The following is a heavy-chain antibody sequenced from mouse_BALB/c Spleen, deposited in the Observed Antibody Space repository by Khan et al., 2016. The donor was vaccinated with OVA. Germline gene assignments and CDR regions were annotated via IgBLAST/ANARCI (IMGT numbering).Heavy chain of an antibody. CDR1: GYTFINYW. J-gene: IGHJ2*01. D-gene: IGHD1-1*01. CDR2: IIPSTGYT. Sequence: QLQQSGAELAKPGASVKMSCKASGYTFINYWILWVKQRPGQGLEWIVYIIPSTGYTEYNQNFKDKATLTADKSSSTAYMQLSSLTSEDSAVYYCARRGLRWDFDYWGQGTTLTVSS. CDR3: ARRGLRWDFDY. V-gene: IGHV1-7*01.